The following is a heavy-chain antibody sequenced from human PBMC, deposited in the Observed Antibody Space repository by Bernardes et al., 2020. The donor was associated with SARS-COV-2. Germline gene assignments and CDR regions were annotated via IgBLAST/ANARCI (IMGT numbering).Heavy chain of an antibody. CDR2: INHSGST. D-gene: IGHD3-3*01. V-gene: IGHV4-34*01. CDR3: ARGLALPNLRFLEWLLKDWFDP. Sequence: SETLSLTCAVYGGSFSGYYWSWIRQPPGKGLEWIGEINHSGSTNYNPSLKSRVTISVDTSKNQFSLKLSSVTAADTAVYYCARGLALPNLRFLEWLLKDWFDPWGQGTLVTVSS. CDR1: GGSFSGYY. J-gene: IGHJ5*02.